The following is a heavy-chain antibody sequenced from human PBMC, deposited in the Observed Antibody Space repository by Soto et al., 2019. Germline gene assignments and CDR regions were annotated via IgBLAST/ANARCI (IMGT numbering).Heavy chain of an antibody. CDR1: GASVSGDNFY. Sequence: QVQLQESGPGLVKPSQTLSLTCAVSGASVSGDNFYWSWIRQPPGKGLEWIEFIYFTGNTEYNPSLKSRVSISVDTSKNQLSLKVTSVTGADTAVYYCARGYFVFVPEATPPIYFSNGMDVWGQGTTVTVSS. D-gene: IGHD2-2*01. V-gene: IGHV4-30-4*01. J-gene: IGHJ6*02. CDR3: ARGYFVFVPEATPPIYFSNGMDV. CDR2: IYFTGNT.